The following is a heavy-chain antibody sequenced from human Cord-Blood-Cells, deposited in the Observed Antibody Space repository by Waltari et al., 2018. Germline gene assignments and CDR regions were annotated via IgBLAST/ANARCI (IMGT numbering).Heavy chain of an antibody. Sequence: EVQLVQSGAEVKKPGESLKISCKGSGYSFTSYWIGWVRQMPGKGLEWRGIIYPGGADTRYSPSFQGQVTISADKSISTAYLQWSSLKASDTAMYYCARVRCTNGVCYYMDVWGKGTTVTVSS. J-gene: IGHJ6*03. V-gene: IGHV5-51*01. D-gene: IGHD2-8*01. CDR2: IYPGGADT. CDR3: ARVRCTNGVCYYMDV. CDR1: GYSFTSYW.